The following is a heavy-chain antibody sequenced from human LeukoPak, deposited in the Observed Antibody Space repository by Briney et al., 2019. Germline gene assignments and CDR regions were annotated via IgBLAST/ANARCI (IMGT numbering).Heavy chain of an antibody. J-gene: IGHJ4*02. V-gene: IGHV3-23*01. CDR2: ISGSGGST. CDR3: AKSGAAAGTGGY. CDR1: GFTFSSYA. D-gene: IGHD6-13*01. Sequence: PGGSLRLSCAASGFTFSSYAMSWVRQAPGKGLEWVSAISGSGGSTYYADSVEGRFTISRDNSKNTLYLQMNSLRAEDTAVYYCAKSGAAAGTGGYWGQGTLVTVSS.